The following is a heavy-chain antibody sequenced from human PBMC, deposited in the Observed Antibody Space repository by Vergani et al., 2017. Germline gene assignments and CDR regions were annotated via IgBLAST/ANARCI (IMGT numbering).Heavy chain of an antibody. J-gene: IGHJ6*02. CDR1: GFTFSGSA. CDR2: IRSKANSYAT. CDR3: TSYCSSTSCHNRGYYYGMDV. Sequence: EVQLVESGGGLVQPGGSLKLSCAASGFTFSGSAMHRVRQASGKGLEWVGRIRSKANSYATAYAASVKGRFTISRDDSKNTAYLQMNSLKTEDTAVYYCTSYCSSTSCHNRGYYYGMDVWGQGTTVTVSS. D-gene: IGHD2-2*01. V-gene: IGHV3-73*01.